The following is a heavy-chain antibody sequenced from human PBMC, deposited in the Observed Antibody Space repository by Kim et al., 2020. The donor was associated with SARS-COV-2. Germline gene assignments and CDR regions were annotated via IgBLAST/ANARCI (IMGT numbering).Heavy chain of an antibody. Sequence: SVKVSCKASGGTFSSYAISWVRQAPGQGLEWMGGIIPIFGTTNYAQKLQGRVTIIADESTSTAYMELSSLRSEDTAVYYCARGRDGYNSGDYWGQGTLVTVSS. CDR2: IIPIFGTT. V-gene: IGHV1-69*13. CDR3: ARGRDGYNSGDY. CDR1: GGTFSSYA. J-gene: IGHJ4*02. D-gene: IGHD5-12*01.